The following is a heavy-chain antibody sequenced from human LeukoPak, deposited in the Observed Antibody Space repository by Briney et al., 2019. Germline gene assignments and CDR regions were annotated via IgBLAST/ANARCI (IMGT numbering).Heavy chain of an antibody. Sequence: GGSLRLSCAASGFTFSSYWMYWVRQAPGKGLVWVSRINSDARNTNYADSVQGRFTISRDNAKNTLYLQMNSLRVEDTAVYYCAREEICSNGVYSSCMDVWGKGTTVTVSS. CDR3: AREEICSNGVYSSCMDV. D-gene: IGHD2-8*01. CDR1: GFTFSSYW. V-gene: IGHV3-74*01. CDR2: INSDARNT. J-gene: IGHJ6*03.